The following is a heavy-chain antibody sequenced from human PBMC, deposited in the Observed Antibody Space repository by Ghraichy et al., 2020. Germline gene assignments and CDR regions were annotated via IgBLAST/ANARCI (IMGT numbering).Heavy chain of an antibody. D-gene: IGHD4-17*01. CDR3: ARSNGYGDIDY. CDR1: GGSLNNYY. CDR2: IYYTGSA. V-gene: IGHV4-59*01. J-gene: IGHJ4*02. Sequence: SETLSLTCTVSGGSLNNYYWSWIRQPPGKGLEWIGYIYYTGSANYSPSLKSRVTISVDTSKNQFSLKLSSVTAADTAVYYCARSNGYGDIDYWGQGTLVTVSS.